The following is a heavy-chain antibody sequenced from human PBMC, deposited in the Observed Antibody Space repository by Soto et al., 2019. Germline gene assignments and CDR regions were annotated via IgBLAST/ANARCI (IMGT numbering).Heavy chain of an antibody. D-gene: IGHD3-10*01. CDR1: GYTFTSYG. CDR3: ARWSYYGCGRYYAAYYYSYGMDV. J-gene: IGHJ6*02. V-gene: IGHV1-18*01. CDR2: ISAYNGNT. Sequence: QVQLVQSGAEVKKPGASVKVSCNASGYTFTSYGISWVRQAPGQGLEWMGWISAYNGNTNYAQKLEHRVTMTTDTSTSTAYMELRNLRSDDTSVYSCARWSYYGCGRYYAAYYYSYGMDVWGQGTTVTVSS.